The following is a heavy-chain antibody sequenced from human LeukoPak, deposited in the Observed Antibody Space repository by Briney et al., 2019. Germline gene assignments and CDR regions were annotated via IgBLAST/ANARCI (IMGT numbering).Heavy chain of an antibody. J-gene: IGHJ4*02. D-gene: IGHD3-10*01. CDR2: IKSKTDGGTT. CDR3: GTMVREVTLDY. Sequence: GGSLRLSCAASGFTFSNAWMSWVRQAPGQGLEWVGRIKSKTDGGTTDYAAPVKGRFTISRDDSKNTLYLQMNSLKTEDTAVYYCGTMVREVTLDYWGQGTLVTVSS. CDR1: GFTFSNAW. V-gene: IGHV3-15*01.